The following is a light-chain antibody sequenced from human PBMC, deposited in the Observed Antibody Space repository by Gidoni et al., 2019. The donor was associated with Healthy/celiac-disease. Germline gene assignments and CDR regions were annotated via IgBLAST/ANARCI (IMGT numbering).Light chain of an antibody. CDR3: QQYGSSPPYT. J-gene: IGKJ2*01. Sequence: EIVLTQSPGTLSLSPGERATLSCRASQSVSSSYLAWYQQKPGQAPRLLIYCASSGSGTDFTLTISRLEPEDFAVYYCQQYGSSPPYTFGQGTKLEIK. CDR1: QSVSSSY. CDR2: CAS. V-gene: IGKV3-20*01.